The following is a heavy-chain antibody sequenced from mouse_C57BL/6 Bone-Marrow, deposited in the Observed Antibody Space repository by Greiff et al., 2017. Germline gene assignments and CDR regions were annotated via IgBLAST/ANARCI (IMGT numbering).Heavy chain of an antibody. Sequence: QVQLQQSGAELVRPGASVTLSCKASGYTFTDYEMHWVKQTPVHGLEWIGAIDPETGGTAYNQQFKGKAILTADKSSSTAYMGLRSLTSEDSALSSCPNPLSCYGRRPTYCYFDDWGTAPPVPVSS. J-gene: IGHJ1*03. CDR3: PNPLSCYGRRPTYCYFDD. V-gene: IGHV1-15*01. CDR1: GYTFTDYE. D-gene: IGHD1-1*01. CDR2: IDPETGGT.